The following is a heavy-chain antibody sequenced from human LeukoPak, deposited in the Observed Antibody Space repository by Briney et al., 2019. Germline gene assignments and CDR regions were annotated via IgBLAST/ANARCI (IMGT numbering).Heavy chain of an antibody. CDR2: INNDGSST. J-gene: IGHJ6*02. Sequence: PGGSLRLSCAASGFTFSSYWMHWVRQAPGKGLSWVSRINNDGSSTSYADSVKGRFTISRDSAKNTLYLQMNSLRAEDTAVYYCARGYYYGMDVWGQGTTVTVSS. CDR1: GFTFSSYW. CDR3: ARGYYYGMDV. V-gene: IGHV3-74*01.